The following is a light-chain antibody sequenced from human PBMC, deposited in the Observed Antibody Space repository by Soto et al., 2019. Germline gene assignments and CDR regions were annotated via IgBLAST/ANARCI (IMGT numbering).Light chain of an antibody. Sequence: QSALTQPPSASGSPGQSVTISCTGTSSDVGAYNYVSWYQQHPGKAPKLMIYDVTKRPSGVPDRFSGSKSGNTTSLTVSGLQAEDEADYYCLSYAGSSIWVFGRRTQLTV. J-gene: IGLJ3*02. CDR3: LSYAGSSIWV. V-gene: IGLV2-8*01. CDR2: DVT. CDR1: SSDVGAYNY.